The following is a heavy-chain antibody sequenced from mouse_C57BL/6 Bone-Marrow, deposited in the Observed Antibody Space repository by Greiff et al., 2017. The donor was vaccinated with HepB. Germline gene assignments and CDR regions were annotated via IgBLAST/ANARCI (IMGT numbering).Heavy chain of an antibody. Sequence: EVMLVESGGGLVQPGGSLKLSCAASGFTFSDYYMYWVRQTPEKRLEWVAYISNGGGSTYYPDTVKGRFTISRDNAKNTLYLQMSRLKSEDTAMYYCARHRIYYYGSSYPRYFDVWGTGTTVTVSS. CDR1: GFTFSDYY. CDR3: ARHRIYYYGSSYPRYFDV. CDR2: ISNGGGST. D-gene: IGHD1-1*01. J-gene: IGHJ1*03. V-gene: IGHV5-12*01.